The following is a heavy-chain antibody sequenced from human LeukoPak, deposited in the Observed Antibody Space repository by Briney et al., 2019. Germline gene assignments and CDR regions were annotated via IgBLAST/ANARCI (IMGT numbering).Heavy chain of an antibody. CDR2: IKQDGSEK. J-gene: IGHJ6*02. CDR3: ARADSSSWYDYYGMDV. Sequence: GGSLRLSCAASGFTFSSYWTSWVRQAPGKGLEWVANIKQDGSEKYYVDSVKGRFTISRDNAKNSLYLQMNSLRAEDTAVYYCARADSSSWYDYYGMDVWGQGTTVTVSS. CDR1: GFTFSSYW. D-gene: IGHD6-13*01. V-gene: IGHV3-7*01.